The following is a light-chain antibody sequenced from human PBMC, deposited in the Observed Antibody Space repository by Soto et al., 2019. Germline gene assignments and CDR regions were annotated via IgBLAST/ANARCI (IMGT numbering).Light chain of an antibody. Sequence: QSALTQPPSASGSPGQSVTISCTGTSSDVGAYDYVSWYQQHPGKVPKLMIYEINKRPSGVPDRFSGSKSGNTASLTVSGLQAEDEADYYCSSFAGSNNFPYVFGTGTKLTVL. J-gene: IGLJ1*01. V-gene: IGLV2-8*01. CDR1: SSDVGAYDY. CDR3: SSFAGSNNFPYV. CDR2: EIN.